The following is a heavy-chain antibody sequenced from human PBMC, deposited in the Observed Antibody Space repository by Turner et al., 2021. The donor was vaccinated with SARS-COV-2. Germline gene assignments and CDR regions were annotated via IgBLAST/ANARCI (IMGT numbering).Heavy chain of an antibody. J-gene: IGHJ5*02. V-gene: IGHV4-39*01. Sequence: QLQLQESGPGLVKASENLSLTFSVPVSPLGSSRNYWGWIRQHPGKGLEWNGSINYSGRTYYKSSLKSRVTISVDTSKNQISLKLSTVTAADTAKYYCARHDSRITNIIVVPRNWFDPWGQGTLVTVSS. CDR2: INYSGRT. D-gene: IGHD3-22*01. CDR3: ARHDSRITNIIVVPRNWFDP. CDR1: VSPLGSSRNY.